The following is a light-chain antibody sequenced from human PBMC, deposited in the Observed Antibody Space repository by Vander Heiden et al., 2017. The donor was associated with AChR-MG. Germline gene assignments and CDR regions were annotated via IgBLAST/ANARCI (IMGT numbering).Light chain of an antibody. CDR2: AAS. CDR3: QQLNSFPWT. V-gene: IGKV1-9*01. Sequence: SQLTQPPSSLSASVGDRVTITCRASQGIRSYLAWYQQKPGKAPKLLIYAASTLQSGVPSRFSGSGSGTDFTLTIISLQPENFATYYCQQLNSFPWTFGQGTKVEIK. CDR1: QGIRSY. J-gene: IGKJ1*01.